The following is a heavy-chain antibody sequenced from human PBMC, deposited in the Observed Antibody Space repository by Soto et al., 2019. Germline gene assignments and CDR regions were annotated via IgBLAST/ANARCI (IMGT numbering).Heavy chain of an antibody. CDR1: GGSISSYY. CDR2: IYTSGST. J-gene: IGHJ6*02. CDR3: ARDPTYYDFCSGYSSYYYGMDV. V-gene: IGHV4-4*07. D-gene: IGHD3-3*01. Sequence: SETLSLTCTVSGGSISSYYWSWIRQPAGKGLEWIGRIYTSGSTNYNPSLKSRVTMSVDTSKNQFSLKLSSVTAADTAVYYCARDPTYYDFCSGYSSYYYGMDVWGQGTTVTVSS.